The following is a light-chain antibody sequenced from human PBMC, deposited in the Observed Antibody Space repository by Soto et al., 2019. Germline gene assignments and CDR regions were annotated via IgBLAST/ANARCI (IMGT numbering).Light chain of an antibody. CDR1: SSNIGSNT. CDR3: SSYAGSSNV. Sequence: HSVLTQPPSASGTPGQRVTISCSGSSSNIGSNTVNWYQQLPGTAPKLLIYSNNQRPSGVPDRFSGSKSGNTASLTVSGLQAEDEADYYCSSYAGSSNVFGTGTKVTVL. J-gene: IGLJ1*01. V-gene: IGLV1-44*01. CDR2: SNN.